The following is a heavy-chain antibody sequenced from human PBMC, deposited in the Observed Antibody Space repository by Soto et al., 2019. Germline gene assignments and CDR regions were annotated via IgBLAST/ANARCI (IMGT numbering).Heavy chain of an antibody. CDR1: SASISSSNW. Sequence: SETLSLTCAVSSASISSSNWWSWVRQPPGKGLEWIGEIYHSGSTNYNPSLKSRVTISVDKSKNQFSLKLSSVTAADTAVYYCARHDSYYYGMDVWGQGTTGTVSS. CDR3: ARHDSYYYGMDV. J-gene: IGHJ6*02. D-gene: IGHD3-22*01. V-gene: IGHV4-4*02. CDR2: IYHSGST.